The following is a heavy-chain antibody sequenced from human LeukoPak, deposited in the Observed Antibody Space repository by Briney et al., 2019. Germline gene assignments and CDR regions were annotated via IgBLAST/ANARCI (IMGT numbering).Heavy chain of an antibody. J-gene: IGHJ5*02. CDR3: ARDGGYCSSTSCYAHGWFDP. CDR2: ISYDGSNK. CDR1: GFTFSSYA. Sequence: PGGSLRLSCAASGFTFSSYAMHWVRQAPGKGLEWVAVISYDGSNKYYADSVKGRFTISRDNSKNTLYLQMNSLRAEDTAVYYCARDGGYCSSTSCYAHGWFDPWGQGTLVTVSS. D-gene: IGHD2-2*01. V-gene: IGHV3-30*04.